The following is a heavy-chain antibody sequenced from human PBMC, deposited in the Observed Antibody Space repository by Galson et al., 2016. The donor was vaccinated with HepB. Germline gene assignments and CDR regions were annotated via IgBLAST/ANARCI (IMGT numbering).Heavy chain of an antibody. CDR2: ISAYNGNT. D-gene: IGHD2-2*01. CDR3: ARGDLGYCSSTSCYDGNYYYYGMDV. J-gene: IGHJ6*02. Sequence: SVKVSCKASGYTVTSYGISWVRQAPGQGLEWMGWISAYNGNTNYAQKLQGRVTMTTDTSTSTAYMELRSLRSDDTAVYYCARGDLGYCSSTSCYDGNYYYYGMDVWGQGTTVTVSS. V-gene: IGHV1-18*01. CDR1: GYTVTSYG.